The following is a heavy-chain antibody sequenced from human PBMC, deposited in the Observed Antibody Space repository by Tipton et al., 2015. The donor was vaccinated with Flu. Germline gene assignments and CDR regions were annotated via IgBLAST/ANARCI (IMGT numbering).Heavy chain of an antibody. CDR3: ARARYLYDSSGYFLDAFDT. D-gene: IGHD3-22*01. CDR1: GDSVSSISAA. CDR2: TYYRSEWYN. V-gene: IGHV6-1*01. Sequence: VKTSQTLSLTCAISGDSVSSISAAWNWIRLSPSRGLEWLGRTYYRSEWYNDYAVSVKSRISINADTSKNQFSLQLNSVTPEDTAVYYCARARYLYDSSGYFLDAFDTWGIGTMVTVSS. J-gene: IGHJ3*02.